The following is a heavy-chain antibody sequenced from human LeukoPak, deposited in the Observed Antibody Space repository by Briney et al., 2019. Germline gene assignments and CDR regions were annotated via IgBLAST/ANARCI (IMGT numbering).Heavy chain of an antibody. Sequence: SQTLSLTCTVSGGSISSGGYYWSWIRQHPGKGLEWVGYIYYSGSTYYNPSLKSRVTISVDTSKNQFSLKLSSVTAADTAVYCCARDTVDSSGPNVWFDPWGQGTLVTVSS. J-gene: IGHJ5*02. V-gene: IGHV4-31*03. CDR2: IYYSGST. CDR3: ARDTVDSSGPNVWFDP. D-gene: IGHD3-22*01. CDR1: GGSISSGGYY.